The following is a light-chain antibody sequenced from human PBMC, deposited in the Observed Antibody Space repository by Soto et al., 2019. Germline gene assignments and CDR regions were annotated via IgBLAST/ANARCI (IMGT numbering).Light chain of an antibody. CDR1: QSVLYSSNNKNY. CDR2: WAS. CDR3: QLYESTPPP. J-gene: IGKJ2*01. Sequence: DIVMTQSPDSLAVSLGERATINCKSSQSVLYSSNNKNYLAWYQQRPGQPPKLLIYWASTRESGVPDRFSGSGSGTDFTLTITSLQAEDVAVYYCQLYESTPPPFGQGPKLEIK. V-gene: IGKV4-1*01.